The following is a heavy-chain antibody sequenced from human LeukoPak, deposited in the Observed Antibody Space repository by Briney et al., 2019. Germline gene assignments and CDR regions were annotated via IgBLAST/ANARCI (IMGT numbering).Heavy chain of an antibody. CDR3: AREVIDYDILTGYSPDAFDI. CDR1: GYTFTNYA. D-gene: IGHD3-9*01. V-gene: IGHV1-3*01. Sequence: ASVKVSCKASGYTFTNYAMHWVRQAPGQRLEWMGWINGGNGNAKYSQKFQGRVTITRDTSASTDYMELSSLRSEDTAVYYCAREVIDYDILTGYSPDAFDIWGQGTLVTVSS. J-gene: IGHJ3*02. CDR2: INGGNGNA.